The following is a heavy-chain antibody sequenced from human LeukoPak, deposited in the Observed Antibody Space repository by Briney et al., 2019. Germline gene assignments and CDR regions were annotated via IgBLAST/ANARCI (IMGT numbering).Heavy chain of an antibody. CDR1: GYTFTSYY. D-gene: IGHD3-22*01. V-gene: IGHV1-46*01. Sequence: ASVKVSCKASGYTFTSYYMHWVRQAPGQGLEWMGIINPSGGSTSYAQKFQGRVTMTRDMSTSTVYMELSSLRSEDTAVYYCAGRGKYYYDSSGRGSALDIWGQGTMVTVSS. J-gene: IGHJ3*02. CDR2: INPSGGST. CDR3: AGRGKYYYDSSGRGSALDI.